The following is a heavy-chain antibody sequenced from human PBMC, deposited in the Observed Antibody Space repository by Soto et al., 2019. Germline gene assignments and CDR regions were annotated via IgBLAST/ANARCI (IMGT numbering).Heavy chain of an antibody. CDR1: GFTFSSYA. D-gene: IGHD5-12*01. V-gene: IGHV3-23*01. J-gene: IGHJ4*02. Sequence: PGGSLRLSCAASGFTFSSYAMSWVRQAPGKGLEWVSAISVSGGSTYYADSVKGRFTISRDNSRNTLFLQMNSLRAEDTAVYYCAKGGAWLQFDYWGQGTLVTVSS. CDR3: AKGGAWLQFDY. CDR2: ISVSGGST.